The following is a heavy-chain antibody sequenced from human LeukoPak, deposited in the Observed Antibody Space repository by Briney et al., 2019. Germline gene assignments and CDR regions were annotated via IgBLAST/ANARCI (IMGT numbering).Heavy chain of an antibody. D-gene: IGHD3-16*01. V-gene: IGHV3-20*04. CDR1: GFTFDYYD. CDR3: AREGVLTDFDY. Sequence: GGSLRLSCAASGFTFDYYDMIWVRQAPGKGLECVSYINCNGGSIGYADSVKGRFTISRDNAKNSLYLQMNSLRAEDTALYYCAREGVLTDFDYWGEGTLVTVSS. CDR2: INCNGGSI. J-gene: IGHJ4*02.